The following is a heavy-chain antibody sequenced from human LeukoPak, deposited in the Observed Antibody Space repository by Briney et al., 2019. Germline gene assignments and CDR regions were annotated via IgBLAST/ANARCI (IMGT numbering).Heavy chain of an antibody. CDR3: ATASSFGVYDF. V-gene: IGHV4-39*01. Sequence: PSDTLSLICSVCGAYISGAGYFWGWVRQSPGKGPEWIGSVYYGGSTYYNPSIKGRVTISIDTSKNQFFLKLIYVPTADTAVYYCATASSFGVYDFWGLGTLVTVSS. CDR1: GAYISGAGYF. J-gene: IGHJ4*02. CDR2: VYYGGST. D-gene: IGHD2-2*01.